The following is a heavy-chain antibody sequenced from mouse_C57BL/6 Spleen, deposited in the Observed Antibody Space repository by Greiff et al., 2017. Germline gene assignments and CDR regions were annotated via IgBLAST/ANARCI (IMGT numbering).Heavy chain of an antibody. Sequence: QVQLQQSGAELVKPGASVKLSCKASGYTFTSYWMHWVKQRPGRGLEWIGRIDPNSGGTNYNEKFKSKATLTVDKPSSTAYMQLSSLTSEASAVYYCALHYDYDGYYAMDYWGQGTSVTVSS. CDR1: GYTFTSYW. CDR2: IDPNSGGT. V-gene: IGHV1-72*01. J-gene: IGHJ4*01. CDR3: ALHYDYDGYYAMDY. D-gene: IGHD2-4*01.